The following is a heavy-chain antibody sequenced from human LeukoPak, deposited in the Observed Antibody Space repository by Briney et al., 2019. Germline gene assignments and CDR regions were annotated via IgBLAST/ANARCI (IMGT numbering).Heavy chain of an antibody. J-gene: IGHJ4*02. CDR3: ARDPIVVVVAASSYYFDY. V-gene: IGHV3-21*01. Sequence: GGSLRPSCAASGFTFSSHAMNWVRQAPGKGLEWVSSISSSSSYIYYADSVKGRFTISRDNAKNSLYLQMNSLRAEDTAVYYCARDPIVVVVAASSYYFDYWGQGTLVTVSS. CDR1: GFTFSSHA. D-gene: IGHD2-15*01. CDR2: ISSSSSYI.